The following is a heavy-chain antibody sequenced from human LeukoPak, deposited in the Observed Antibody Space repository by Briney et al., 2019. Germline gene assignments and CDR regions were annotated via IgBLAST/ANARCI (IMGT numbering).Heavy chain of an antibody. CDR3: AREILGGFNPGAY. D-gene: IGHD1-14*01. CDR2: IHISGSP. Sequence: SETLSLTCTVSLDSTTSNFWSWVREPPGKGLEWIGEIHISGSPNYNPSLQSRVTISIDRSRNQIVLELSSVTAADTAVYYCAREILGGFNPGAYWGQGILVTVSS. J-gene: IGHJ4*02. CDR1: LDSTTSNF. V-gene: IGHV4-4*02.